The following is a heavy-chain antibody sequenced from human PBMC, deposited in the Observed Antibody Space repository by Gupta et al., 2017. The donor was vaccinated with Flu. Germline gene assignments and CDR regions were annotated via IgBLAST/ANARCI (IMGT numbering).Heavy chain of an antibody. CDR1: GFTLSDYY. CDR3: ARGDCSSPYCHDVAGAFDV. CDR2: ISGTSSKI. D-gene: IGHD2-2*01. Sequence: QVQLVESGGGLVKPGGSLRLSCTASGFTLSDYYLGWIRQAPGKRLEWVSYISGTSSKIRYADSLKGRVTIYRDNAKNSLYLEMNSLRVDDTAMYYCARGDCSSPYCHDVAGAFDVWGQGTMVTVSS. V-gene: IGHV3-11*01. J-gene: IGHJ3*01.